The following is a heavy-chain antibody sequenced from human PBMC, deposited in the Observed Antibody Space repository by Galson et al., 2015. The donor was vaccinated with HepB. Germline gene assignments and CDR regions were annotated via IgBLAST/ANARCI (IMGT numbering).Heavy chain of an antibody. CDR2: ISAYNGNT. J-gene: IGHJ4*02. V-gene: IGHV1-18*01. CDR1: GYTFTSYG. D-gene: IGHD3-22*01. CDR3: ARHLFLPYNYDSSGYPDIDY. Sequence: SVKVSCKASGYTFTSYGISWVRQAPGHGLEWMGWISAYNGNTNYAQKLQGRVTMTTDTSTSTAYMELRSLRSDDTAVYYCARHLFLPYNYDSSGYPDIDYWGQGTLVTVSS.